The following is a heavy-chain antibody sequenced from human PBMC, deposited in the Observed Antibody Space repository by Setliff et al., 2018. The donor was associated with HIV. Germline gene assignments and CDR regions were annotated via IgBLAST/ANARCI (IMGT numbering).Heavy chain of an antibody. J-gene: IGHJ3*02. Sequence: PGGSLRLSCAASGFTFSSYSMNWVRQAPGKGLEWVSSISSSSSYIYYAHSVKGRFTISRDNAKNSLYLQMNSLRAEDTAVYYCARGPPDIVVVPTTMRDVFDIWGQGTMVTVSS. CDR1: GFTFSSYS. V-gene: IGHV3-21*01. D-gene: IGHD2-2*01. CDR3: ARGPPDIVVVPTTMRDVFDI. CDR2: ISSSSSYI.